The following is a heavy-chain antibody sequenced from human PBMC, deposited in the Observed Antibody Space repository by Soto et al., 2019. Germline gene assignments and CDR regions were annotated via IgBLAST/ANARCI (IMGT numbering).Heavy chain of an antibody. CDR2: IYWDDDK. Sequence: QITLKESGPTLVNPTQPLTLTCTFSGFSLSTSGVGVGWIRQPPGKALEWLALIYWDDDKRYSPSLKSRLTNTNDTTKNQMVLTMTIMDPVDTATYYFAHSLGTHYDILTGYNGFDPWGQGTLVTIS. D-gene: IGHD3-9*01. J-gene: IGHJ5*02. CDR3: AHSLGTHYDILTGYNGFDP. CDR1: GFSLSTSGVG. V-gene: IGHV2-5*02.